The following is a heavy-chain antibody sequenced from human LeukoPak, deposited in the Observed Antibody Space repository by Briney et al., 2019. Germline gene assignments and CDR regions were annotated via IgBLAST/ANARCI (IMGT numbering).Heavy chain of an antibody. Sequence: GGSLRLSCAASGFTFSSFSMHWVRQAPGKGLVWVSRIHSDGINTNYADFVKGRFTISRDNAKNTLYLQMNSLRAEDTAVYYCARVANISTRYGDYWGQGTLVNVPS. CDR1: GFTFSSFS. V-gene: IGHV3-74*01. CDR2: IHSDGINT. J-gene: IGHJ4*02. CDR3: ARVANISTRYGDY. D-gene: IGHD6-13*01.